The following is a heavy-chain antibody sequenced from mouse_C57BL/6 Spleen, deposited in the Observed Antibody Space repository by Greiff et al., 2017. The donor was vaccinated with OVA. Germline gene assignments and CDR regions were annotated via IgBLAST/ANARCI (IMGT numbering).Heavy chain of an antibody. CDR3: ARGGRGYYFDY. CDR1: GYSITSGYY. V-gene: IGHV3-6*01. J-gene: IGHJ2*01. CDR2: ISYDGSN. D-gene: IGHD3-3*01. Sequence: DVKLQESGPGLVKPSQSLSLTCSVTGYSITSGYYWNWIRQFPGNKLEWMGYISYDGSNNYNPSLKNRISITRDTSKNQFFLKLNSVTTEDTATYYCARGGRGYYFDYWGQGTTLTVSS.